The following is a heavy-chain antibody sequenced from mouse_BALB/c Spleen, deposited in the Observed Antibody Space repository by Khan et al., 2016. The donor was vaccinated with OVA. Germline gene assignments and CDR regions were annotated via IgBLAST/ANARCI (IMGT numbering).Heavy chain of an antibody. Sequence: EVELVESGGGLVKPGGSLKLSCAASGFAFSSYSMSWVRQTPEKRLEWVATITSGGSYTYYTDSVKGRSTISRDNAKNTLYLQMSSLKSEDTAMYYCTRYRDYYGSSFYFDYWGQGTTLTVSS. CDR1: GFAFSSYS. J-gene: IGHJ2*01. CDR2: ITSGGSYT. CDR3: TRYRDYYGSSFYFDY. D-gene: IGHD1-1*01. V-gene: IGHV5-6-4*01.